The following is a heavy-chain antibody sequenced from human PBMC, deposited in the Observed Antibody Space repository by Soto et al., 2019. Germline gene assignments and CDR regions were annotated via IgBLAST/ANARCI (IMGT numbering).Heavy chain of an antibody. D-gene: IGHD1-26*01. CDR3: AGMQDGALAY. CDR1: GDRVSSNSAA. CDR2: TYYRSKWYN. Sequence: PSQTLSLTCAISGDRVSSNSAAWNCIMQSPSRGLEWLGRTYYRSKWYNEYAVSVKSRITIKPDTSKNQFSLQLNSVIPEDTAVYYCAGMQDGALAYWGQGTLVTVSS. V-gene: IGHV6-1*01. J-gene: IGHJ4*02.